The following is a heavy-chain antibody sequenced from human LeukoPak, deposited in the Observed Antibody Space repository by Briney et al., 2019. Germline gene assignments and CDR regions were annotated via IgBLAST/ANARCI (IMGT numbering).Heavy chain of an antibody. CDR1: GFHLRSKG. V-gene: IGHV3-33*01. CDR3: ARDVFSVTSISYFDY. CDR2: IWYDGSNK. Sequence: GRSLRLSCGACGFHLRSKGMHWVRQAPGKGLEWVAIIWYDGSNKYYAESVKGRISIPRDYSTITLYLQMNILRPDASAVYYCARDVFSVTSISYFDYWGQGTLVTVSS. D-gene: IGHD2-21*02. J-gene: IGHJ4*02.